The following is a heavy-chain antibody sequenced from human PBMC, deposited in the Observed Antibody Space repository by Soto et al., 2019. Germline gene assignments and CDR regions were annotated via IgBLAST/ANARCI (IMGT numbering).Heavy chain of an antibody. Sequence: SENLSITCRLSGGSFSPNYWVWFRQSPGKGLEWVGYIYYGGTTSYNPSLKSRVTISLETSKSHFSLRLNSVTAADTAVYYCERLGAFYQSLDPWGPGSLVT. J-gene: IGHJ5*02. CDR2: IYYGGTT. CDR3: ERLGAFYQSLDP. V-gene: IGHV4-59*08. D-gene: IGHD3-3*02. CDR1: GGSFSPNY.